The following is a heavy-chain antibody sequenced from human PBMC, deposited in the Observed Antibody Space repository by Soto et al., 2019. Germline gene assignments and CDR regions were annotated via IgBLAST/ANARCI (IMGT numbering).Heavy chain of an antibody. CDR1: GYTVTELS. D-gene: IGHD5-18*01. Sequence: GASVQVSSKVSGYTVTELSIHLVRQAPGKGLEWMGGFDPEDGETIYAQKFQGRVTMTEDTSTDTAYMELSSLRSEDTAVYYCVTATRGNSYGPLDYWGQGTLVTVSA. V-gene: IGHV1-24*01. CDR3: VTATRGNSYGPLDY. CDR2: FDPEDGET. J-gene: IGHJ4*02.